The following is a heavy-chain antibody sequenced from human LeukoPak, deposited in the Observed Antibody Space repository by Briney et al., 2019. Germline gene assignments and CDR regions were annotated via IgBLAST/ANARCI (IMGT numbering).Heavy chain of an antibody. CDR1: GGSISSSGYY. V-gene: IGHV4-39*07. Sequence: SETLSLTCTVSGGSISSSGYYWGWMRQPPGKGLEWIGSIYYSGSTYYNPSLNSRLTISVDPSTNQFSLKLSSVTAADTAVYYCARDLKLRATDAFDIWGQGTMVTVSS. CDR3: ARDLKLRATDAFDI. D-gene: IGHD1-26*01. CDR2: IYYSGST. J-gene: IGHJ3*02.